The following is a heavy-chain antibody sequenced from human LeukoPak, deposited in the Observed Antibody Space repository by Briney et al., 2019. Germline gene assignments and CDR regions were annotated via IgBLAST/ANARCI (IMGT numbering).Heavy chain of an antibody. D-gene: IGHD2-15*01. J-gene: IGHJ3*02. CDR2: IYYSGST. CDR1: GGSISSYY. V-gene: IGHV4-59*01. CDR3: ATNVVVAAPTGAFDI. Sequence: PSETLSLTCTVPGGSISSYYWSWIRQPPGKGLEWIGYIYYSGSTNYNPSLKSRVTISVDTSKNQFSLKLSSVTAADTAVYYCATNVVVAAPTGAFDIWGQGTMVTVSS.